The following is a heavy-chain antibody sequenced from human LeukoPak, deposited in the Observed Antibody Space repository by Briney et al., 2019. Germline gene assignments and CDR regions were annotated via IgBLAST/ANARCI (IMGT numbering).Heavy chain of an antibody. CDR1: VFTFSSYE. Sequence: GGSLRLSCAASVFTFSSYEMNWVRQAPGKGLEWVSYISSSGSTIYYADSVKGRFTISRDNAKNSLYLQMNSLRAEDTAVYYCARDYYGDYGGGYCGQGTLVTVSA. CDR2: ISSSGSTI. CDR3: ARDYYGDYGGGY. J-gene: IGHJ4*02. V-gene: IGHV3-48*03. D-gene: IGHD4-17*01.